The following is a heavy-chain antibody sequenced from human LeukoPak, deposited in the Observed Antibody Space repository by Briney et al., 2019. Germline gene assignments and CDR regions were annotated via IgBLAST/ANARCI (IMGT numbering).Heavy chain of an antibody. CDR1: GYTFTSYY. D-gene: IGHD3-10*01. CDR3: ARKSMVRGVVSSFDY. J-gene: IGHJ4*02. Sequence: ASVKVSCKASGYTFTSYYMHWVRQAPGQGLEWMGIINPSGGSTSYAQKFQGRVTMTRDTSTSTVYMELSSLRSEDTAVYYCARKSMVRGVVSSFDYWGQGTLVTVSS. CDR2: INPSGGST. V-gene: IGHV1-46*01.